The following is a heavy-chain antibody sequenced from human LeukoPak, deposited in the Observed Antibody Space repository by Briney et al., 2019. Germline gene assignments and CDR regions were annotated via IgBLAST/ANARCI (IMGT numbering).Heavy chain of an antibody. D-gene: IGHD6-6*01. CDR1: GYTFTSYA. Sequence: ASVKVSCTASGYTFTSYAMHWVRQAPGQRLEWMGWINAGNGNTKYSQKFQGRVTITRDTSASTAYMELSSLRSEDTAVYYCARDYSSSLAVYYYYGMDVWGQGTTVTVSS. J-gene: IGHJ6*02. CDR3: ARDYSSSLAVYYYYGMDV. V-gene: IGHV1-3*01. CDR2: INAGNGNT.